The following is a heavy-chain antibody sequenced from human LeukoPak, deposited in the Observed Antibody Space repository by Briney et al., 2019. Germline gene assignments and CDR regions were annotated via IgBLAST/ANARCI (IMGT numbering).Heavy chain of an antibody. CDR3: ARVAAAGTSWFDP. V-gene: IGHV1-2*02. Sequence: ASVKVSFTASGYTFTGYYMHWVRQAPGQGLEWMGWINPNSGGTNYAQKFQGRVTMTRDTSISTAYMELGRLRSDDTAVYYCARVAAAGTSWFDPWGQGTLVTVSS. J-gene: IGHJ5*02. CDR2: INPNSGGT. CDR1: GYTFTGYY. D-gene: IGHD6-13*01.